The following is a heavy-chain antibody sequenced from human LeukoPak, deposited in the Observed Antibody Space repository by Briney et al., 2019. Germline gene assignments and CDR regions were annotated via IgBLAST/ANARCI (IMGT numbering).Heavy chain of an antibody. Sequence: GGSLRLSCAASGFTFSNYGMSWVRQAPGKGLEWVSTISGSGGNTYYADSVKGRFTISRDTSKNTLYLQMNSLRAEDTAVYYCAAMTSVTTGDYWGQGTLVTVSS. D-gene: IGHD4-11*01. J-gene: IGHJ4*02. V-gene: IGHV3-23*01. CDR1: GFTFSNYG. CDR3: AAMTSVTTGDY. CDR2: ISGSGGNT.